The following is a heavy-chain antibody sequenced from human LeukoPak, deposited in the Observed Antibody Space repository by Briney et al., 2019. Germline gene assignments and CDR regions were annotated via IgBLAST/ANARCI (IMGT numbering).Heavy chain of an antibody. CDR1: GDPISSYY. J-gene: IGHJ1*01. Sequence: SGTLSLNCTVSGDPISSYYWSWIRQPAGKGLEWIGRIYTSGTTNYNSSLKSRLTMSVDTSRNQFSLKLSSVTAADTAVYYCARLGSSGSAQYFQDWGQGSLVTVTS. CDR3: ARLGSSGSAQYFQD. D-gene: IGHD6-19*01. V-gene: IGHV4-4*07. CDR2: IYTSGTT.